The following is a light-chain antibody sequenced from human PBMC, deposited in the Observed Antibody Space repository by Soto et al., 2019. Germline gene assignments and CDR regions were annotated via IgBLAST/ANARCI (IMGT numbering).Light chain of an antibody. J-gene: IGKJ3*01. CDR3: QQYGNSPT. V-gene: IGKV3-15*01. Sequence: EIVMTQSPATLSVSPGDRATLSCRASQSISANLAWYQQKPGQTPRLLIYGASTRTSGVPAKFSGSGSGTEFTLTISSLQSEDFAVYYCQQYGNSPTFGPGTTVEIK. CDR2: GAS. CDR1: QSISAN.